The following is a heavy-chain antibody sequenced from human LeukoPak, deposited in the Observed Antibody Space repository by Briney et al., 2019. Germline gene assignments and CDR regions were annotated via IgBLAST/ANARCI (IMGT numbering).Heavy chain of an antibody. Sequence: GGSLRLSCAASGFTVSSNYMSWVRQAPGKGLEWVSVIYSGGSTYYADSVKGRFTISRDNSKNTLYLQMKSLRAEDTAVYYCARDPPYYDILTGYYQIDYWGQGTLVTVSS. CDR3: ARDPPYYDILTGYYQIDY. CDR1: GFTVSSNY. CDR2: IYSGGST. J-gene: IGHJ4*02. V-gene: IGHV3-66*02. D-gene: IGHD3-9*01.